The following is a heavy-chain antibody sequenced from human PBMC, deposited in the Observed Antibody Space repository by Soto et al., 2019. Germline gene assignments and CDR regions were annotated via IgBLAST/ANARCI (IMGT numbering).Heavy chain of an antibody. V-gene: IGHV3-66*01. J-gene: IGHJ4*02. CDR1: GFTVTNKD. CDR2: IYGGGST. D-gene: IGHD4-17*01. CDR3: ARSTVTTFVFDY. Sequence: GVLRLSCAGSGFTVTNKDMSWIRQAPGKGLEWVSVIYGGGSTYYADSVKGRFTISRDNSKNTLYLQMNSLRAEDTAVYYCARSTVTTFVFDYWGQGTLVTVSS.